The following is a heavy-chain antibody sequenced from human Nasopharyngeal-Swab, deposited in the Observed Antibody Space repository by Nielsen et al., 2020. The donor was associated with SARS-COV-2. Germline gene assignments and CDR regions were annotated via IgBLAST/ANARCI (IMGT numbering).Heavy chain of an antibody. V-gene: IGHV4-59*01. D-gene: IGHD3-9*01. CDR2: TYDSGAI. CDR1: GGSISDDH. J-gene: IGHJ4*02. Sequence: GSLRLSCTVSGGSISDDHWGWIRQPPGKGLEWIGHTYDSGAINYNPSLKSRLTLSLDTSKSHFSLKLSSVTAADTAVYYCATYFVGRGGRGYWGQGTLVTVSS. CDR3: ATYFVGRGGRGY.